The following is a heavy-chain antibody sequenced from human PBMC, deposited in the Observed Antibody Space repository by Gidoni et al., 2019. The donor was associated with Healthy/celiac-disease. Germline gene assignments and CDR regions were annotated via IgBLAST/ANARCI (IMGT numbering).Heavy chain of an antibody. CDR3: ARGHVEIVATGPFGWFDP. D-gene: IGHD5-12*01. CDR1: TFSSYG. J-gene: IGHJ5*02. V-gene: IGHV3-33*01. CDR2: IWYDGSNK. Sequence: TFSSYGMHGVRQAPGKGLEWVAVIWYDGSNKYDADSVKGRFTISRDNSKNTLYLQMNSLRAEDTAVYYCARGHVEIVATGPFGWFDPWGQGTLVTVSS.